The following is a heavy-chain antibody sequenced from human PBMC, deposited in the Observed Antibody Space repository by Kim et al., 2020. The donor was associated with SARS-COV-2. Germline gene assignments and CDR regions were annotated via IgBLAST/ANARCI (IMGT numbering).Heavy chain of an antibody. J-gene: IGHJ4*01. CDR3: ARDSTTVTIYYYFDY. CDR1: GFTFSSYA. V-gene: IGHV3-30*04. CDR2: ISYDGSTK. D-gene: IGHD4-17*01. Sequence: GGSLRLSCAASGFTFSSYAMHWVRQAPGKGLEWVAVISYDGSTKYYADSVKGRFTISSDNSKNTLYLQMNSLRAEDTAVYYCARDSTTVTIYYYFDYWC.